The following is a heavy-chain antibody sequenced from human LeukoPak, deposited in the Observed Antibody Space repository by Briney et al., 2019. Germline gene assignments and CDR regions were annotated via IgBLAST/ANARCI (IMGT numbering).Heavy chain of an antibody. D-gene: IGHD6-19*01. CDR1: GFTVSRNY. V-gene: IGHV3-66*02. CDR3: ARDGSSGWSGIDY. CDR2: IYSGGST. J-gene: IGHJ4*02. Sequence: PGGSLRLSCAASGFTVSRNYMSWVRQAPGKGLEWVSVIYSGGSTYYADSVKGRFTISRDNGKNTLYLQMNSLRVEDTAVYYCARDGSSGWSGIDYWGQGTLVTVSS.